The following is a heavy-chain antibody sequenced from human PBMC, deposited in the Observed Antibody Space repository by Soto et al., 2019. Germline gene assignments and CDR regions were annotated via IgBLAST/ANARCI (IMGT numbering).Heavy chain of an antibody. Sequence: QVHLVQSGSEVKEPGASVKVSCKASGYTFVNYGFSWVRQAPGQGLEWVGWVSPYNGNTNYAQTLQGRVCMTTDTSTSTAYNELWSLRSDDTAVYYCSRDGGVLMVHDALDYLGQGTLVTVPA. J-gene: IGHJ4*02. V-gene: IGHV1-18*01. D-gene: IGHD2-8*01. CDR3: SRDGGVLMVHDALDY. CDR2: VSPYNGNT. CDR1: GYTFVNYG.